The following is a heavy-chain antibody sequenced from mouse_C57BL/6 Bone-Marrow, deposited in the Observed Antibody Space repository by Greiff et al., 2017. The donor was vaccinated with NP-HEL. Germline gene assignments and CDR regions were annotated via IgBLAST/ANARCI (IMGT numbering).Heavy chain of an antibody. V-gene: IGHV3-6*01. CDR2: ISYDGSN. CDR3: ARLHYYGSSPYLDY. D-gene: IGHD1-1*01. Sequence: EVKLMESGPGLVKPSQSLSLTCSVTGYSITSGYYWNWIRQFPGNKLEWMGYISYDGSNNYNPSLKNRISITRDTSKNQFFLKLNSVTTEDTATYYCARLHYYGSSPYLDYWGQGTTLTVSS. J-gene: IGHJ2*01. CDR1: GYSITSGYY.